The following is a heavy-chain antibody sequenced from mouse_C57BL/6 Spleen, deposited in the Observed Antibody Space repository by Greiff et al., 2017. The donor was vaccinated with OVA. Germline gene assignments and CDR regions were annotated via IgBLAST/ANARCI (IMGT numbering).Heavy chain of an antibody. CDR3: APATTVVATLGYWYLDV. D-gene: IGHD1-1*01. CDR1: GYAFSSSW. Sequence: QVQLQQSGPELVKPGASVKISCKASGYAFSSSWMNWVKQRPGKGLEWIGRIYPGDGDTNYNGKFKGKATLTADKSSSTAYMQLSSLTSEDSAVYFCAPATTVVATLGYWYLDVWGTGTTVTVSS. CDR2: IYPGDGDT. J-gene: IGHJ1*03. V-gene: IGHV1-82*01.